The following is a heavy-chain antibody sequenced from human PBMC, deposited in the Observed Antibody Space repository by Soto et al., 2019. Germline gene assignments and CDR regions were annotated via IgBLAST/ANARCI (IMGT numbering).Heavy chain of an antibody. CDR2: IYYSGST. Sequence: PSETLSLTCTVSGGSISSGGYYWSRIRQHPGKGLEWIGYIYYSGSTYYNPSLKSRVTISVDTSKNQFSLKLSSVTAADTAVYYCARAVPVRSYYGMDVWGQGTTVTVSS. D-gene: IGHD3-10*01. CDR3: ARAVPVRSYYGMDV. CDR1: GGSISSGGYY. J-gene: IGHJ6*02. V-gene: IGHV4-31*03.